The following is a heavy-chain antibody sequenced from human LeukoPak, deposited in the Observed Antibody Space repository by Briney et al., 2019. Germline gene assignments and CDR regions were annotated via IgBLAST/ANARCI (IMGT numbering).Heavy chain of an antibody. Sequence: ASVKVSCKASGYNFTSYYMHWVRQAPGQGLEWMGIINPCCGSTSYAQKFQGRGTMTRETSTRTVYTALSSLSSEDAALFYCARGGRAMTIDYWGQGTLVTVSS. CDR3: ARGGRAMTIDY. V-gene: IGHV1-46*01. CDR2: INPCCGST. J-gene: IGHJ4*02. D-gene: IGHD5-18*01. CDR1: GYNFTSYY.